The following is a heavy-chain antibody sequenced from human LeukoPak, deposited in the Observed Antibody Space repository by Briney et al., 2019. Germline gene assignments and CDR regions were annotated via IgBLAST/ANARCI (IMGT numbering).Heavy chain of an antibody. CDR3: AKDLLDIVVVIAINDAFDI. CDR1: GFTFSSYA. J-gene: IGHJ3*02. D-gene: IGHD2-21*01. V-gene: IGHV3-23*01. CDR2: ISGSGGST. Sequence: GGSLRLSCAASGFTFSSYATSWVRQAPGKGLEWVSAISGSGGSTYYADSVKGRFTISRDNSKNTLYLQMNSLRAEDTAVYYCAKDLLDIVVVIAINDAFDIWGQGTMVTVSS.